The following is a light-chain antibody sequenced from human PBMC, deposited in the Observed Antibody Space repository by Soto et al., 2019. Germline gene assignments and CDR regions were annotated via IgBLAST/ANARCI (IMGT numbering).Light chain of an antibody. J-gene: IGLJ1*01. CDR1: SSDVGAYNL. Sequence: QSALTQPASVSGSPEQSITISCTGTSSDVGAYNLVSWYQQHPGKAPRLIIYEGSKRPSGISHRFSGSKSDNTASLTISGLRAEDEAHYHCCSYAGSYTYYVFGTGTKLTVL. CDR2: EGS. V-gene: IGLV2-23*01. CDR3: CSYAGSYTYYV.